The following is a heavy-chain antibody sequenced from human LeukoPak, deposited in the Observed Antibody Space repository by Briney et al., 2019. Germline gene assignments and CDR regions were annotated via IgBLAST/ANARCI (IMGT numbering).Heavy chain of an antibody. V-gene: IGHV3-48*03. CDR3: AKSVRDTAMGGGYYFDY. Sequence: GGSLRLSCAASGFTFSSYEMNWVRQAPGKGREWVSYISSSGSTIYYADSVKGRFTISRDNSKNTLYLQMNSLRAEDTAVYCCAKSVRDTAMGGGYYFDYWGQGTLVTVSS. CDR2: ISSSGSTI. J-gene: IGHJ4*02. CDR1: GFTFSSYE. D-gene: IGHD5-18*01.